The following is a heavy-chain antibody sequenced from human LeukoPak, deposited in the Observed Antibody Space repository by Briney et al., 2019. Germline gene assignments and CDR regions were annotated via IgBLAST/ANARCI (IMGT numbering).Heavy chain of an antibody. CDR3: ASPHSGYG. V-gene: IGHV3-48*02. Sequence: PGGSLRLSCAASEFTFSSYSVNWVRQAPGKGLQWVSYIAGSGSGIHYADSVKGRFTISRDNAKNTLYLQMNSLRDEDTAVYYCASPHSGYGWGQGTLVTVSS. J-gene: IGHJ4*02. CDR1: EFTFSSYS. CDR2: IAGSGSGI. D-gene: IGHD5-12*01.